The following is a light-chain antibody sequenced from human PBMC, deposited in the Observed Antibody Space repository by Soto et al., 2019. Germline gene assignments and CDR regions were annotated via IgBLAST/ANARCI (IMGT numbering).Light chain of an antibody. CDR2: EVS. V-gene: IGLV2-14*01. CDR1: SSDVGGSNY. J-gene: IGLJ2*01. CDR3: NSYTSSSTVV. Sequence: QSALTKPASVSGSPGQSIPISCTGTSSDVGGSNYVSWYQQYPGKAPKLIIYEVSNRPSGVSNRFSGSKSGNTAYLTISGLQGEDEADYYFNSYTSSSTVVFGGGTKLTVL.